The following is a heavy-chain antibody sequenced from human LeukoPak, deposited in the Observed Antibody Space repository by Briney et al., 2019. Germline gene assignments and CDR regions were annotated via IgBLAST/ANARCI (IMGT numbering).Heavy chain of an antibody. CDR3: AKENFPIAAAGTEDWFDP. Sequence: PGGSLRLSCAASGFTFSNYAMTWVRQAPGKGLEWVSAVSGSGGSTYYADSVKGRFTISRDNSKNTLYLQMNSLRAEDTAVYYCAKENFPIAAAGTEDWFDPWGQGTLVTVSS. D-gene: IGHD6-13*01. V-gene: IGHV3-23*01. CDR2: VSGSGGST. J-gene: IGHJ5*02. CDR1: GFTFSNYA.